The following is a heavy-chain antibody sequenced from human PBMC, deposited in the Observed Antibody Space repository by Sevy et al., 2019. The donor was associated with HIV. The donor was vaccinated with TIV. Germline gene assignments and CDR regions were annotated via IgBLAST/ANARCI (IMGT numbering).Heavy chain of an antibody. CDR3: VKDRIETILWSKGDWFDP. CDR1: GFTFSYYA. CDR2: LSSDNAGST. V-gene: IGHV3-64D*06. J-gene: IGHJ5*02. D-gene: IGHD3-9*01. Sequence: GGSLRLSCSASGFTFSYYAMHWVRQAPGKGLEYVSGLSSDNAGSTYYADSVNGRFTISRDNSKNTLYLQMSSLRTEDTAVYYCVKDRIETILWSKGDWFDPWGQGTLVTVSS.